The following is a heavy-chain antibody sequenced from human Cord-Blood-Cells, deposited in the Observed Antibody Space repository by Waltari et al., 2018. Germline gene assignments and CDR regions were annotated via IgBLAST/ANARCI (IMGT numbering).Heavy chain of an antibody. J-gene: IGHJ3*02. CDR1: GYTLTELS. Sequence: QVQLVQSGAEVQKPGASVKVSCTVSGYTLTELSMHWVRQAPGKGLEWMGGFDTEDGETIYAQKFQGRVTMTEDTSTDTAYMELSSLRSEDTAVYYCATDMDSSSSGAFDIWGQGTMVTVSS. CDR3: ATDMDSSSSGAFDI. CDR2: FDTEDGET. V-gene: IGHV1-24*01. D-gene: IGHD6-6*01.